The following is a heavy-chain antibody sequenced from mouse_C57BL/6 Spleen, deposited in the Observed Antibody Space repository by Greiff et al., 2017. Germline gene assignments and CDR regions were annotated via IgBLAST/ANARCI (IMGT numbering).Heavy chain of an antibody. CDR1: GFSFNTYA. V-gene: IGHV10-1*01. D-gene: IGHD1-3*01. Sequence: DVKLVESGGGLVQPKGSLKLSCAASGFSFNTYAMNWVRQAPGKGLEWVARIRSKSNNYATYYADSVKDRFTISRDDSESMLYLQMNNLKTEDTAMYYCVRHQGYTLGYFDVWGTGTTVTVSS. J-gene: IGHJ1*03. CDR3: VRHQGYTLGYFDV. CDR2: IRSKSNNYAT.